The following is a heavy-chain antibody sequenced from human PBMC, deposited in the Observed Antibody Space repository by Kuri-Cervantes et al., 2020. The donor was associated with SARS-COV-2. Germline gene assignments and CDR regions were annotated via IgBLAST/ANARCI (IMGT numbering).Heavy chain of an antibody. CDR1: GGSISSSSYY. CDR2: IYYSGST. V-gene: IGHV4-39*01. J-gene: IGHJ4*02. D-gene: IGHD2-2*01. Sequence: SETLSLTCTVSGGSISSSSYYWGWIRQPPGKGLEWIGSIYYSGSTYYNPSLKSRVTISVDTSKNQFSLKLSSVTAADTAVYYCARIRPKLGYCSSTSCYSPMGYFDCWGQGTLVTVSS. CDR3: ARIRPKLGYCSSTSCYSPMGYFDC.